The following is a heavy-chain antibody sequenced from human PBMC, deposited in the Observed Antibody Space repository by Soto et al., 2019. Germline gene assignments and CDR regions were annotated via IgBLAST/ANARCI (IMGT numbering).Heavy chain of an antibody. CDR2: INHSGST. CDR1: GGSFSGYY. D-gene: IGHD6-6*01. V-gene: IGHV4-34*01. J-gene: IGHJ6*02. CDR3: ARGMGLAAPYYYYGMDV. Sequence: SETLSLTCAVYGGSFSGYYWSWIRQPPGKGLEWIGEINHSGSTNYNPSLKSRVTISVDTSKNPFSLKLSSVTAADTAVYYCARGMGLAAPYYYYGMDVWGQGTTVTVSS.